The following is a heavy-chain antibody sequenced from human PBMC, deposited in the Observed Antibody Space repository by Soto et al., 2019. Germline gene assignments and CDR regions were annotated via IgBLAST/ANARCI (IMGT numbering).Heavy chain of an antibody. CDR2: IKNKNDGGTI. V-gene: IGHV3-15*07. CDR3: TGLWFGEIYNY. CDR1: GFSFKNAW. D-gene: IGHD3-10*01. J-gene: IGHJ4*01. Sequence: EVELVESGGGLVKPGGSLTLSCAASGFSFKNAWMNWVRQAPGKGLEWVGRIKNKNDGGTIDYAAFVKGRFTISRDASENTLYLHMNDLKNEDSAVYFCTGLWFGEIYNYWGQGSLVTVSS.